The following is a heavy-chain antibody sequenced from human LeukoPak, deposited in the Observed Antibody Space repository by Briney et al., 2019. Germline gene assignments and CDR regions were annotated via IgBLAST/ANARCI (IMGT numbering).Heavy chain of an antibody. CDR2: INSDGSTT. CDR1: GFTFSSNW. J-gene: IGHJ3*01. V-gene: IGHV3-74*01. Sequence: GGSLKLSCAASGFTFSSNWMSWVRQAPGKGLVWVSQINSDGSTTSYADSVKDRFTFSRDNAKNTLSLQMNSLRTEDTAVYFCARDRGDAFDVWGRGTMVTVSS. CDR3: ARDRGDAFDV.